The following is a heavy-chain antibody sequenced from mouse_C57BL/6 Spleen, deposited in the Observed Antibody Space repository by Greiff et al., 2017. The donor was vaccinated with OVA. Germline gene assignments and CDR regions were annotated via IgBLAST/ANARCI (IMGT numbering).Heavy chain of an antibody. CDR2: IDPSDSYT. V-gene: IGHV1-69*01. CDR1: GYTFTSYW. Sequence: QVQLKQPGAELVMPGASVKLSCKASGYTFTSYWMHWVKQRPGQGLEWIGEIDPSDSYTNYNQKFKGKSTLTVDKSSSTAYMQLSSLTSEDSAVYYCARTPSDGPYAMDYWGQGTSVTVSS. J-gene: IGHJ4*01. D-gene: IGHD2-3*01. CDR3: ARTPSDGPYAMDY.